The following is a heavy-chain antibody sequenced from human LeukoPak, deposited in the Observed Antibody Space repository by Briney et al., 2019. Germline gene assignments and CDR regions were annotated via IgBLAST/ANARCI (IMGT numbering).Heavy chain of an antibody. CDR2: ISGYNGNT. V-gene: IGHV1-18*01. D-gene: IGHD3-10*01. CDR3: ARDLTMVRGVFYYYYYMDV. CDR1: GYSFTSYG. Sequence: ASVKVSCKASGYSFTSYGFTWVRQAPGQGLEWMGWISGYNGNTNYAQKLQGRVTMTTDTSTSTAYMELRSLRSDDTAVYYCARDLTMVRGVFYYYYYMDVWGKGTTVTVSS. J-gene: IGHJ6*03.